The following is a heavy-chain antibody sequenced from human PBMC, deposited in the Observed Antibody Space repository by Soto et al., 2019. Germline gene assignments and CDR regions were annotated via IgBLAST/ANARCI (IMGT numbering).Heavy chain of an antibody. Sequence: GGSLRLSCAASGFTFSSYSMNWVRQAPGKGLEWVSSISSSSSYIYYADSVKGRFTISRDNAKNSLYLQMNSLRAEDTAVYYCARVGDTAMVYYYYYGMDVWGQGTTVTVSS. J-gene: IGHJ6*02. D-gene: IGHD5-18*01. V-gene: IGHV3-21*01. CDR2: ISSSSSYI. CDR1: GFTFSSYS. CDR3: ARVGDTAMVYYYYYGMDV.